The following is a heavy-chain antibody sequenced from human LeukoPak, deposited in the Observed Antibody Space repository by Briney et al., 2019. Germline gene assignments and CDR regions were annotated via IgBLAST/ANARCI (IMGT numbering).Heavy chain of an antibody. CDR3: ARDGLAYCGGDCYSPRNWFDP. D-gene: IGHD2-21*01. V-gene: IGHV1-69*13. CDR2: IIPIFGTA. Sequence: SVKVSCKASGYTFTSYFMHWVRQAPGQGLEWMGGIIPIFGTANYAQKFQGRVTITADESTSTAYMELSSLRSEDTAVYYCARDGLAYCGGDCYSPRNWFDPWGQGTLVTVSS. CDR1: GYTFTSYF. J-gene: IGHJ5*02.